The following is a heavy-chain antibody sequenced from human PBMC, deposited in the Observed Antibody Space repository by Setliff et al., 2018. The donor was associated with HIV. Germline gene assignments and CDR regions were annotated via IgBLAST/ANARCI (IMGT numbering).Heavy chain of an antibody. Sequence: SETLSLTCTVSGGSISSGGYFWSWIRQLPGKGLEWIGYIYYSGSTYYNPSLKSRVTISVDTAKNQFSLKLSSVTAADTAVYYCARGYPGIAVAGLSYYYYYYMDVWGKGATVTVSS. CDR2: IYYSGST. CDR1: GGSISSGGYF. CDR3: ARGYPGIAVAGLSYYYYYYMDV. J-gene: IGHJ6*03. V-gene: IGHV4-31*03. D-gene: IGHD6-19*01.